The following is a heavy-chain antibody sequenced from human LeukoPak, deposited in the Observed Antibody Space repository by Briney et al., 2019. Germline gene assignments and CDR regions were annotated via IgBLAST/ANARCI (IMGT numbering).Heavy chain of an antibody. D-gene: IGHD5-18*01. V-gene: IGHV3-21*01. CDR2: ISSSSSYI. CDR1: GFTFSSYS. CDR3: ALLGGPGYSYGDQLDV. J-gene: IGHJ6*02. Sequence: GGSLRFSCAASGFTFSSYSMNWVRQAPGKGLEWVSSISSSSSYIYYADSVKGRFTISRDNAKNSLYLQMNSLRAEDTAVYYCALLGGPGYSYGDQLDVWGQGTTVTVSS.